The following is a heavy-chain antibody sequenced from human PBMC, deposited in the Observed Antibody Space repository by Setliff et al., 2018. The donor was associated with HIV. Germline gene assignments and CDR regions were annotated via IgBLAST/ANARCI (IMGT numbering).Heavy chain of an antibody. J-gene: IGHJ4*02. V-gene: IGHV4-4*09. D-gene: IGHD1-1*01. CDR1: GDSISTDY. CDR2: IYNSAST. Sequence: SETLSLTCTVSGDSISTDYWTWSRQPPGKGLEWIGYIYNSASTSYNPSLKSRVTISVDTSKNQFSLKLSSVTAADTAVYYCARERPNSLYFDFWGQGTRVTVSS. CDR3: ARERPNSLYFDF.